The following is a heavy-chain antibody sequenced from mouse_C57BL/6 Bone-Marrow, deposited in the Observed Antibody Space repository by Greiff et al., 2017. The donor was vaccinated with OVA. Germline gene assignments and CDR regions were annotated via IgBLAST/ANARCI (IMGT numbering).Heavy chain of an antibody. V-gene: IGHV1-26*01. CDR3: ARHPPITTVVALDY. Sequence: EVQLQQSGPELVKPGASVKISCKASGYTFTDYYMNWVKQSHGKSLEWIGDINPNNGGTSYNQKFKGKATLTVDKSSSTAYMELRSLTSEDSAVYYCARHPPITTVVALDYWGQGTTLTVSS. D-gene: IGHD1-1*01. J-gene: IGHJ2*01. CDR1: GYTFTDYY. CDR2: INPNNGGT.